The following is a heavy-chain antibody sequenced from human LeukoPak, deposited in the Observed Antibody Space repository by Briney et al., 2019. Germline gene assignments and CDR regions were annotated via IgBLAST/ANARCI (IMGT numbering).Heavy chain of an antibody. V-gene: IGHV4-59*01. Sequence: SETLSLTCTVSGGSISSYYWSWIRQPPGKGLEWIGYIYYSGSTNYNPSLKSRVTISVDTSKNQFSLKLSSVTAADTAVYYCASSISIPYYFDYWGQGTLVTVSS. CDR2: IYYSGST. J-gene: IGHJ4*02. CDR1: GGSISSYY. CDR3: ASSISIPYYFDY. D-gene: IGHD5-24*01.